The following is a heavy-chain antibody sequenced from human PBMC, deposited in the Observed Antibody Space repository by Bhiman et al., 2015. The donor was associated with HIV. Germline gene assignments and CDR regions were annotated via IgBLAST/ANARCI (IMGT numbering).Heavy chain of an antibody. CDR3: ARGSSSSLSAERFDP. D-gene: IGHD6-6*01. J-gene: IGHJ5*02. CDR2: ISSSSYYI. V-gene: IGHV3-21*01. Sequence: EVQLLESGGGLVQPGGSLRLSCAASGFTFSSYAMIWVRQAPGKGLEWVSSISSSSYYIYYADSVKGRFTISRDNAKNSLYLQMNSLRAEDTAVYYCARGSSSSLSAERFDPWGQGTLVTVSS. CDR1: GFTFSSYA.